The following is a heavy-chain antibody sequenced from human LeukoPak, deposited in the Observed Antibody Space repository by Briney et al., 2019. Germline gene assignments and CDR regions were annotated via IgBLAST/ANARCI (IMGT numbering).Heavy chain of an antibody. CDR1: GYPFSDYY. Sequence: ASVKVSCKTSGYPFSDYYIHWIRQASGQGLESMGWINPKNGDTKYAQRSQGRLTITMDTSIDTVYMELRSLRYDDTAVHYCARLSAHWGQGTLVTVSS. CDR3: ARLSAH. J-gene: IGHJ4*02. CDR2: INPKNGDT. V-gene: IGHV1-2*02.